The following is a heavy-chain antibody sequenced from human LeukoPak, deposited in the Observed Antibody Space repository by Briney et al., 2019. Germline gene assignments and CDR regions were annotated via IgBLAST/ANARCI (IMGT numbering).Heavy chain of an antibody. CDR3: ARGLRYSSSWYYFDY. D-gene: IGHD6-13*01. CDR2: ISYDGSNK. Sequence: PGGSLRLSCAASGFASSSYTMHWVRQAPGKGLEWMAVISYDGSNKYYADSVKGRFTISRDLSKNTLYLQMNSLRPEDTAVYYCARGLRYSSSWYYFDYWGQGTLVTVSS. J-gene: IGHJ4*02. V-gene: IGHV3-30*04. CDR1: GFASSSYT.